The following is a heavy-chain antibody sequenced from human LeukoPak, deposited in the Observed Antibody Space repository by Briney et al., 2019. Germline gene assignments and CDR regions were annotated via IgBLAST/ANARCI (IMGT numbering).Heavy chain of an antibody. J-gene: IGHJ3*02. CDR1: GFTFSSYA. D-gene: IGHD1/OR15-1a*01. Sequence: GGSLRLSCAPSGFTFSSYAMSWVRQAPGKGLEWVSSIRVSDGARFYADSVKGRFTMSRDNPKNMLFLQMNSLRPEDTAVYYCAKEPRWEQLHSFDIWGQGTTVTVSS. CDR2: IRVSDGAR. CDR3: AKEPRWEQLHSFDI. V-gene: IGHV3-23*01.